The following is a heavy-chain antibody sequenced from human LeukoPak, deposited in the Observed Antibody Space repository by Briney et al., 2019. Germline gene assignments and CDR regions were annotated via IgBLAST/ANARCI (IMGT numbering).Heavy chain of an antibody. V-gene: IGHV4-59*01. Sequence: SETLSLTCTVSGDSISSYYWGWIRQPPGKGLEWIGYISYSGSTNYNPSLKSRVTISVDTSKNQFSLKLSSVTAADTAVYYCARGYYDSSGYYPPLGYWGQGTLVTVSS. J-gene: IGHJ4*02. CDR3: ARGYYDSSGYYPPLGY. D-gene: IGHD3-22*01. CDR1: GDSISSYY. CDR2: ISYSGST.